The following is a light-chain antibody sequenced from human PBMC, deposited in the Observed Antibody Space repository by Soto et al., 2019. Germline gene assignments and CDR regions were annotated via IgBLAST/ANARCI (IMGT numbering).Light chain of an antibody. Sequence: QSVLTQPASVSGSPGQSITISCTGTSSDIGGYNYISWYQQLPGKAPKFIIYDVRNRPSGVSNRFSGSRSGNTASLTISGLQAEDEADYYCSSYTSSSTVIFGGGTKLT. CDR2: DVR. CDR3: SSYTSSSTVI. V-gene: IGLV2-14*01. CDR1: SSDIGGYNY. J-gene: IGLJ2*01.